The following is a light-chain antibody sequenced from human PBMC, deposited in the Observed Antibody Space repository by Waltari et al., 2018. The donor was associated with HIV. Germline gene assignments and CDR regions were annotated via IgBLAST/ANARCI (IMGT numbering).Light chain of an antibody. J-gene: IGLJ2*01. CDR2: QDN. V-gene: IGLV3-1*01. Sequence: SYELTQPPSVSVSPGQTASISCSGDTLGDKYACWYQPRPGQSPVLVIYQDNNRPSGIPERFSGSNSGNTATLTISGTQAMDEADYYCQAWDNSNVVFGGGTKLTVL. CDR3: QAWDNSNVV. CDR1: TLGDKY.